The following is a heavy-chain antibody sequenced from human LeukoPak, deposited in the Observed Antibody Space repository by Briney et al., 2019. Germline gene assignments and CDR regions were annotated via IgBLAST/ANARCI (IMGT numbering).Heavy chain of an antibody. CDR2: ISNDGSNK. D-gene: IGHD5-12*01. V-gene: IGHV3-30*03. CDR1: GFTFSTYG. Sequence: TGGSLRLSCAASGFTFSTYGMHWVRQAPGKGLEWVADISNDGSNKLYTDSVKGRFTISRDNSKNTLYLQMNSLRAEDTAVYYCARSDVDMAAWGQGTLVTVSS. J-gene: IGHJ5*02. CDR3: ARSDVDMAA.